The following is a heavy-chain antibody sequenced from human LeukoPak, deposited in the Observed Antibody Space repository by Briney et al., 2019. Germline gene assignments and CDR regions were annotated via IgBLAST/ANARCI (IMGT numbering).Heavy chain of an antibody. V-gene: IGHV2-5*02. CDR1: GFSLSTSAVG. CDR2: IYWDDDK. J-gene: IGHJ4*02. Sequence: SGPTLVKPTQTLTLTCTFSGFSLSTSAVGVGWIRQPPGKALEWLALIYWDDDKRYSPSLKSRLTITKDTSKNQVVLTMINMDPVDTATYYCAHEQWLAYFDYWGQGTLVTVSS. CDR3: AHEQWLAYFDY. D-gene: IGHD6-19*01.